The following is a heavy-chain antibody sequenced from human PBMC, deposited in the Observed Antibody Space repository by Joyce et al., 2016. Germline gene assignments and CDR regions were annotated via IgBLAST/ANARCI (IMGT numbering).Heavy chain of an antibody. D-gene: IGHD3-10*01. J-gene: IGHJ6*03. V-gene: IGHV3-23*01. CDR1: GFPFSIFA. Sequence: EVQLLESGGGLVQPGGSLRLSCAASGFPFSIFAMTWVRRISGRGPELVSSISVSGATTYYADSVKGRFIFSRDNSKNMLYLQMHSLRAEDTAVYYCAKRGLTSLSGYSYCYMDVWGKGTTVTVSS. CDR3: AKRGLTSLSGYSYCYMDV. CDR2: ISVSGATT.